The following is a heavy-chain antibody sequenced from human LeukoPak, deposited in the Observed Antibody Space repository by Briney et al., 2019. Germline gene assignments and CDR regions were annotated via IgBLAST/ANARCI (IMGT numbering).Heavy chain of an antibody. J-gene: IGHJ4*02. CDR1: GGSISSGGYY. V-gene: IGHV4-61*08. D-gene: IGHD6-19*01. Sequence: SETLSLTCTVSGGSISSGGYYWSWIRQPPGKGLEWIGYIYHSGSTYYNPSLKSRVTISIDTSKNQFSLQLSSVTAADTAVYYCARETSDGGWYHDYWGQGALVTVSS. CDR2: IYHSGST. CDR3: ARETSDGGWYHDY.